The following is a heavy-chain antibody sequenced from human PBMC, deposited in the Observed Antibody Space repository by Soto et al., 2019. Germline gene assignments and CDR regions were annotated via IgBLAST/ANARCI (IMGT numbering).Heavy chain of an antibody. J-gene: IGHJ4*02. Sequence: SETLSLTCAVDGGSCGGYYWSWIRQPPGKGLEWIGEVNHSGSTNYNPSLKSRVTISVDNAKNSLYLQMNSLRAEDTAVYYCARDLNYGLFDYWGQGTLVTVSS. CDR1: GGSCGGYY. D-gene: IGHD4-17*01. CDR2: VNHSGST. CDR3: ARDLNYGLFDY. V-gene: IGHV4-34*01.